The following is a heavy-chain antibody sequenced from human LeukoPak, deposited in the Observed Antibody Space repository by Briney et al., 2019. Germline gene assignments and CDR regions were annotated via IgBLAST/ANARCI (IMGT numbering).Heavy chain of an antibody. D-gene: IGHD5-18*01. CDR3: ARQGTYGYYFDY. V-gene: IGHV4-39*01. CDR2: IYYSGIT. J-gene: IGHJ4*02. CDR1: GGSISSSSYY. Sequence: SETLSLTCTVSGGSISSSSYYWGWIGQPPGKGLEWIGSIYYSGITYYNPSLKSRVTISVDTSKNQFSLKLSSVTAADTAVYYCARQGTYGYYFDYWGQGTLVTVSS.